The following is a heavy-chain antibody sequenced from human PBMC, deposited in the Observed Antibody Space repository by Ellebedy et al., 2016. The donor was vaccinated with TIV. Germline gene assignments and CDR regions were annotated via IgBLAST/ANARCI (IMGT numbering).Heavy chain of an antibody. V-gene: IGHV1-46*01. CDR2: INPSGGST. J-gene: IGHJ3*02. CDR3: ARAERFKQWLALI. CDR1: GYTFTSYY. Sequence: ASVKVSXXASGYTFTSYYMHWVRQAPGQGLEWMGIINPSGGSTSYAQKFQGRVTMTRDTSTSTVYMELSSLRSEDTAVYYCARAERFKQWLALIWGQGTMVTVSS. D-gene: IGHD6-19*01.